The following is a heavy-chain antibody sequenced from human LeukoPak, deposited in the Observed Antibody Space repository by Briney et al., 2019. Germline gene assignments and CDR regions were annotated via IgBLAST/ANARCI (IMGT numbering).Heavy chain of an antibody. Sequence: ASVKVSCKASGYSFADYYMHWVRQAPGQGLEWMGWINPNTGGTNYAQKFQGRVTMTRDTSISTAYMDLSRLRSDDTAVYYCAREVYNWNYDSWGQGTLVTVSS. J-gene: IGHJ5*02. CDR2: INPNTGGT. CDR3: AREVYNWNYDS. D-gene: IGHD1-7*01. V-gene: IGHV1-2*02. CDR1: GYSFADYY.